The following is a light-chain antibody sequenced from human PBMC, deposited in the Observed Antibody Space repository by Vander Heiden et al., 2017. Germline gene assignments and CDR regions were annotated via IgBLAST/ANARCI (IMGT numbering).Light chain of an antibody. J-gene: IGKJ4*01. Sequence: DIQMTPSPSSLSPSVGDRVTITCRARPTISSYLNWYQQKPGKAPKLLIYAGSSLQSGVPSRFSGSESGTEYTLTISSMQPEDFATYYCQQRYSTPRTFGGGTKVEIK. CDR1: PTISSY. CDR2: AGS. CDR3: QQRYSTPRT. V-gene: IGKV1-39*01.